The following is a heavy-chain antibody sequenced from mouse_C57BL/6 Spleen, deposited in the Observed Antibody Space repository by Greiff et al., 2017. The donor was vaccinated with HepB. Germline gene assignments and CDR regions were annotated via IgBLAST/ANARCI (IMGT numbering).Heavy chain of an antibody. Sequence: QVQLKESGAELVMPGASVKLSCKASGYTFTSYWMHWVKQRPGQGLEWIGEIDPSDSYTNYNQKFKGKSTLTVDKSSSTAYMQLSSLTSEDSAVYYCAREGVLLYNFGYWGQGTTLTVAS. V-gene: IGHV1-69*01. D-gene: IGHD1-1*01. CDR3: AREGVLLYNFGY. CDR1: GYTFTSYW. J-gene: IGHJ2*01. CDR2: IDPSDSYT.